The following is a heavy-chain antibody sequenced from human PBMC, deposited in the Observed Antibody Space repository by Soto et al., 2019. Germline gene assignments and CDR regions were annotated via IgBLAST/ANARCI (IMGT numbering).Heavy chain of an antibody. CDR2: ISGSGGSI. J-gene: IGHJ4*02. Sequence: EVQLLESGGGLVQPGGSLRLSCAASGFTFSTFSMSWVRQAPGKGLEWVSGISGSGGSIYYADSVKGRFTISRDNSKNTLYLQMSSLRAEDTALYYCARATSGFDYWGQGTLVIVSS. D-gene: IGHD6-25*01. V-gene: IGHV3-23*01. CDR1: GFTFSTFS. CDR3: ARATSGFDY.